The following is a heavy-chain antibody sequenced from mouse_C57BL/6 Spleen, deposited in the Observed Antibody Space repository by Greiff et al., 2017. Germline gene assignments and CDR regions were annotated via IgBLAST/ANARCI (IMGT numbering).Heavy chain of an antibody. CDR2: ISSGGDYI. D-gene: IGHD1-1*01. J-gene: IGHJ4*01. CDR1: GFTFSSYA. Sequence: EVKLQESGEGLVKPGGSLKLSCAASGFTFSSYAMSWVRQTPEKRLEWVAYISSGGDYIYYADTVKGRFTISRDNARNTLYLQMSSLKSEDTAMYYCTREDYYGSSYYAMDYWGQGTSVTVSS. CDR3: TREDYYGSSYYAMDY. V-gene: IGHV5-9-1*02.